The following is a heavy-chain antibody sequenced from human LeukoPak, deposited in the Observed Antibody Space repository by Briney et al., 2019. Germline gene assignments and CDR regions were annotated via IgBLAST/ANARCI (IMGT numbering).Heavy chain of an antibody. CDR1: GGTFSSYA. J-gene: IGHJ4*02. CDR2: IIPIFGTA. V-gene: IGHV1-69*01. D-gene: IGHD2-15*01. Sequence: SVKVSRKASGGTFSSYAISWVRQAPGQGLEWMGGIIPIFGTANYAQKLQGRVTITADESTSTAYMELSSLRSEDTAVYYCARDGTHCSGGSCFDYWGQGTLVTVSS. CDR3: ARDGTHCSGGSCFDY.